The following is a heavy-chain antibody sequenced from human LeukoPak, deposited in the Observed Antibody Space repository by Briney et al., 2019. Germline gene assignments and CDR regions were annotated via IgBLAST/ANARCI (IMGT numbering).Heavy chain of an antibody. V-gene: IGHV3-30*04. CDR1: GFTFTSYA. CDR3: ARGTFYYGDNYNTRAFGQPFDS. D-gene: IGHD4/OR15-4a*01. Sequence: SGTSQRLSCAASGFTFTSYALHWVRQAPGKGLDWLSDISYDGTDKNYADSVRGRFTISRDNSKNTLYLQINSLRAEDTAIYYCARGTFYYGDNYNTRAFGQPFDSWGQGTLVTVSS. J-gene: IGHJ4*02. CDR2: ISYDGTDK.